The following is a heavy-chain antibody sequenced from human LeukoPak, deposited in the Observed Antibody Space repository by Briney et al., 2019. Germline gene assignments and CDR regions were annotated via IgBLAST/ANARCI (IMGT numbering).Heavy chain of an antibody. CDR1: GYTFTGYY. D-gene: IGHD2-2*01. CDR3: ATGAVVVPAAPYYYYYGMDV. CDR2: INPNSGGT. V-gene: IGHV1-2*04. Sequence: ASVKVSCKASGYTFTGYYMHWVRQAPGQGLEWMGWINPNSGGTNYAQKFQGWVTMTRDTSISTAYMELSSLRSEDTAVYYCATGAVVVPAAPYYYYYGMDVWGQGTTVTVSS. J-gene: IGHJ6*02.